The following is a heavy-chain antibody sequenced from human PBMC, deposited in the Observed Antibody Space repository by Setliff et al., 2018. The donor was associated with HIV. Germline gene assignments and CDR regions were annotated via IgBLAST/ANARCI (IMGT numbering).Heavy chain of an antibody. Sequence: SVKVSCKAYGGTFSNYGISWVRQAPGQGLEWMGGIIPIFGTANYAQKFQGRVTITADASTSTAYMELSSLSSEDTAVYYCARDAPWDSYGLDYWGQGTLVTVSS. CDR1: GGTFSNYG. V-gene: IGHV1-69*13. CDR2: IIPIFGTA. CDR3: ARDAPWDSYGLDY. J-gene: IGHJ4*02. D-gene: IGHD5-18*01.